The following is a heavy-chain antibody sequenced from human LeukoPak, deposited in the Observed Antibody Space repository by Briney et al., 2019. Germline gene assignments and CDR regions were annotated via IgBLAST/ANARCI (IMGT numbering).Heavy chain of an antibody. V-gene: IGHV3-21*01. CDR3: AREQGYCGGDCYSS. Sequence: PGGSLRLSCAASGFTFSSYSMNWVRQAPGKGLEWVSSISSNSSYIYYADSVKGRFTISRDNAKNSLYLQMNSLRAEDTAVYYCAREQGYCGGDCYSSWGQGTLVTVSS. J-gene: IGHJ4*02. CDR1: GFTFSSYS. D-gene: IGHD2-21*02. CDR2: ISSNSSYI.